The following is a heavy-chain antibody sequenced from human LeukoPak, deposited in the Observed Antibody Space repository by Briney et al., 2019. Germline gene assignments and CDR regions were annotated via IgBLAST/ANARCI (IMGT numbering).Heavy chain of an antibody. CDR3: VRGRSRGLGFDY. V-gene: IGHV4-30-4*01. CDR1: GGSISSGDYY. Sequence: SQTLSLTCTVSGGSISSGDYYWSWIRQPPGKGLEWIGYIYYSGSTYYNPSLKSRVTISVDTSKNQFSLNLSSVTPADTAVYYCVRGRSRGLGFDYWGQGTLVTVSS. J-gene: IGHJ4*02. D-gene: IGHD3-16*01. CDR2: IYYSGST.